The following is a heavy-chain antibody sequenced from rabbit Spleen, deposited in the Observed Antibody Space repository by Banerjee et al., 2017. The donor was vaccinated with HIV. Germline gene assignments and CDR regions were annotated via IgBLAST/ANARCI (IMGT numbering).Heavy chain of an antibody. CDR3: ARDRPGSDNFDL. CDR2: IDIGSSGST. V-gene: IGHV1S45*01. Sequence: QEQLVESGGDLVQPEGSLTLTCTASGFSFSSSYYMCWVRQALGKGLEWIACIDIGSSGSTYYASWAKGRFTISKTSSTTVTLQMTSLTAADTATYFCARDRPGSDNFDLWGPGTLVTVS. CDR1: GFSFSSSYY. D-gene: IGHD3-1*01. J-gene: IGHJ4*01.